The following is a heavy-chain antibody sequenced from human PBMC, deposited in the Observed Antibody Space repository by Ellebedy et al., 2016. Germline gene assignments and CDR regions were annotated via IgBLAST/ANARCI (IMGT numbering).Heavy chain of an antibody. CDR1: GFTFSSYW. CDR3: VRYGSSIIFGVAPMRMDV. J-gene: IGHJ6*04. Sequence: GGSLRLSXAASGFTFSSYWMSWVRQAPGKGLEWVANIKQDGTEKYYVDSVKGRFTISRDNAKNSLHLQMNSLRAEDTAIYYCVRYGSSIIFGVAPMRMDVWGKGTAVTVSS. V-gene: IGHV3-7*01. CDR2: IKQDGTEK. D-gene: IGHD3-3*01.